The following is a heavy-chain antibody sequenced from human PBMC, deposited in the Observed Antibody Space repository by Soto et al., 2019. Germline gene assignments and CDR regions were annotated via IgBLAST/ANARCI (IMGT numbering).Heavy chain of an antibody. J-gene: IGHJ6*02. CDR2: INAGNGNT. V-gene: IGHV1-3*01. Sequence: GASVKVSCKASGYTFTSYAMHWVRQAPGQRLEWMGWINAGNGNTKYSQKFQGRVTITRDTSASTAYMELSSLRSEDTAVYYCARDLAEWLTAYYYYGMDVWGQGTTVTVSS. D-gene: IGHD5-12*01. CDR3: ARDLAEWLTAYYYYGMDV. CDR1: GYTFTSYA.